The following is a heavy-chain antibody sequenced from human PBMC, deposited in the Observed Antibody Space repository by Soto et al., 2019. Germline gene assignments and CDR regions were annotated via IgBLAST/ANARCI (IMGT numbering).Heavy chain of an antibody. Sequence: GGSLRLSCAASGFTFSDYYMSWIRQAPGKGLEWVSYISSSGSTIYYADSVKGRFTISRDNAKNSLYLQMNSLRAEDTAVYYCARESLGYCSSTSCYAGSKPIDYWGQGTLVTVSS. CDR1: GFTFSDYY. CDR3: ARESLGYCSSTSCYAGSKPIDY. D-gene: IGHD2-2*01. V-gene: IGHV3-11*01. J-gene: IGHJ4*02. CDR2: ISSSGSTI.